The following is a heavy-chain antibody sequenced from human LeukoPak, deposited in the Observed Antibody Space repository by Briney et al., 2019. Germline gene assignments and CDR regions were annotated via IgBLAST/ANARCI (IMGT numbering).Heavy chain of an antibody. V-gene: IGHV1-2*02. J-gene: IGHJ4*02. CDR3: AGGELIGYCSSTSCYYLDY. CDR1: GYTFTGHY. D-gene: IGHD2-2*01. CDR2: INPNSGGT. Sequence: ASVKVSCKASGYTFTGHYMHWVRQAPGQGLEWMGWINPNSGGTNYAQKFQGRVTMTRDTSISTAYMELSRLRSDDTAVYYCAGGELIGYCSSTSCYYLDYWGQGTLVTVSS.